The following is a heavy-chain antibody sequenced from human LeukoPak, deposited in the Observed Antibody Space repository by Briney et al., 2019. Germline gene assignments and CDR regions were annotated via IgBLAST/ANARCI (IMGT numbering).Heavy chain of an antibody. V-gene: IGHV3-23*01. J-gene: IGHJ4*02. CDR1: GFTFSSYA. CDR2: ISDSGGST. Sequence: QTGGSLRLSCAASGFTFSSYAMSWVRQAPGKGLEWVSGISDSGGSTNYADSVKGRFTISRDNSKNTLYLQMISLRAEDTAVYYCAFRLYGDSESLWGQGTLVTVSS. CDR3: AFRLYGDSESL. D-gene: IGHD4-17*01.